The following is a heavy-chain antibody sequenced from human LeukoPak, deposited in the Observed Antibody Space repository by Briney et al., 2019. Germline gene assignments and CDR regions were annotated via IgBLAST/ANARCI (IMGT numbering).Heavy chain of an antibody. Sequence: SVKVTCKASGGTFSSYAISWVRQAPGQGLEWMGGIIPIFGTANYAQKFQGRVTITVDESTSTAYMELSSLRSEDTAVYYCARVKVGDYGGKEVFDYWGQGTLVTVSS. CDR3: ARVKVGDYGGKEVFDY. V-gene: IGHV1-69*01. CDR2: IIPIFGTA. J-gene: IGHJ4*02. CDR1: GGTFSSYA. D-gene: IGHD4-23*01.